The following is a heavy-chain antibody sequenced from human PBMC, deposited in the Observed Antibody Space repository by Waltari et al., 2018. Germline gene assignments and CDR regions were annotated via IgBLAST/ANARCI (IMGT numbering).Heavy chain of an antibody. CDR2: INPNSGGT. D-gene: IGHD4-17*01. CDR1: GDTFTGYY. V-gene: IGHV1-2*06. Sequence: QVTLVQSGAEGKKPGASVQVAGKDSGDTFTGYYRHWVRQAPGQGLEWMGRINPNSGGTNYAQKFQGRVTMTRDTSISTAYMELSRLRSDDTAVYYGARVATVTTGVWGQGTLVTVSS. J-gene: IGHJ4*02. CDR3: ARVATVTTGV.